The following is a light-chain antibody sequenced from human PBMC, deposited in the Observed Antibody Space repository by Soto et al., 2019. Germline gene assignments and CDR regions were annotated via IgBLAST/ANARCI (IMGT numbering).Light chain of an antibody. Sequence: EIVMTQSPATLSVSPGERVTLSCRASQSVSSNLAWYQQKPGQAPRLLIYGASTRATGIPARFSGSGSGTEFTLTISSLQSEDFAVYYCQQYNNWPRWTFGPGTKVDIK. CDR2: GAS. CDR3: QQYNNWPRWT. V-gene: IGKV3-15*01. CDR1: QSVSSN. J-gene: IGKJ3*01.